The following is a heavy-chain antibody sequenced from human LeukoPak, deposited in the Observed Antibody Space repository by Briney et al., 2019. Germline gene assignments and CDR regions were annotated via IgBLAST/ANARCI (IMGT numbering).Heavy chain of an antibody. J-gene: IGHJ3*02. Sequence: ASVKVSCKASGYTFTGYYMHWVRQAPGQGLEWMGWINPNSGGTNSAQKFLGRVTMTRDTSISTAYMEVSRLRSDDTALYYCAREGAYRGGDCYLSRPNLDAFDIWGQGTMVTVSS. CDR2: INPNSGGT. CDR1: GYTFTGYY. D-gene: IGHD2-21*02. V-gene: IGHV1-2*02. CDR3: AREGAYRGGDCYLSRPNLDAFDI.